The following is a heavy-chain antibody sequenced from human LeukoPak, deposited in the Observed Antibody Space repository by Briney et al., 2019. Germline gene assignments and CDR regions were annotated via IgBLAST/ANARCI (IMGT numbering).Heavy chain of an antibody. CDR2: IYPGDSDT. V-gene: IGHV5-51*01. Sequence: GESLKISCKGSGYSFTSYWIGWVRQVPGKGLEWMGIIYPGDSDTRYSPSFQGQVTISADKSISTAYLQWSSLKASDTAMYYCARRGITMVRGVDYWGQGTLVTVSS. CDR1: GYSFTSYW. CDR3: ARRGITMVRGVDY. J-gene: IGHJ4*02. D-gene: IGHD3-10*01.